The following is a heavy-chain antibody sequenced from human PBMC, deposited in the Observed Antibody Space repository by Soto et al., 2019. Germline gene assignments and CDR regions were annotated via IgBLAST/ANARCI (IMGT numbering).Heavy chain of an antibody. V-gene: IGHV3-23*01. CDR3: AKVPGFDYYGMDV. D-gene: IGHD3-3*01. CDR2: ISGSGGRT. J-gene: IGHJ6*02. CDR1: GFTFSSYT. Sequence: AGGSLRLSCAASGFTFSSYTMSWVRRAPGKGLEWVSTISGSGGRTYYADSVKGRFTISKDNSKNTLYLQMSSLRAEDTAVYYCAKVPGFDYYGMDVWGQGSTVTVSS.